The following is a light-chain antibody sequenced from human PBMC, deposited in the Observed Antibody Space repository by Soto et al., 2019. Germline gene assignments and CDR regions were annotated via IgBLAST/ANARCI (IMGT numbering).Light chain of an antibody. V-gene: IGKV3-20*01. CDR2: DTS. Sequence: EIVMTQSPATLSVSPGERVTLSCRASQSVSVDLAWYQQKPGQAPRLLIYDTSSRATGIPDRFSGSGSGTDFTLTITRLEPEDFAVFYCQQYGTSEIIFGQGTRLEIK. CDR1: QSVSVD. CDR3: QQYGTSEII. J-gene: IGKJ5*01.